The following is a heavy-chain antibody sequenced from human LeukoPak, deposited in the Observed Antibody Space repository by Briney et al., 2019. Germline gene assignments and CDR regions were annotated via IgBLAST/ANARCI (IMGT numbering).Heavy chain of an antibody. Sequence: GGSLRLSCAASGFTFNYFWMHWVRQVPGKGPVWVSGINHDGTATYYADSVKGRFTISRDNAKNTVYLQMNGLRAEDTSVYFCATVSEYWGQGTLVNVSS. V-gene: IGHV3-74*01. CDR3: ATVSEY. CDR2: INHDGTAT. CDR1: GFTFNYFW. J-gene: IGHJ4*02.